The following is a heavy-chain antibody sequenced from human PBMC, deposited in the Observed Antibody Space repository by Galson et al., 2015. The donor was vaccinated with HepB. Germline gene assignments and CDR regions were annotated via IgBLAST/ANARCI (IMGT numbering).Heavy chain of an antibody. CDR1: HGSVNNYY. Sequence: ETLSLTCSVSHGSVNNYYWSWIRRSPGNRPEWLGYIRYTGDTSYNPSLGYRIGMSVDTAINQVSLWLTSVTAADSAIYYCARHPGRGSVGYAFDLWGQGTLVTVSP. V-gene: IGHV4-59*08. CDR2: IRYTGDT. J-gene: IGHJ4*02. D-gene: IGHD5-12*01. CDR3: ARHPGRGSVGYAFDL.